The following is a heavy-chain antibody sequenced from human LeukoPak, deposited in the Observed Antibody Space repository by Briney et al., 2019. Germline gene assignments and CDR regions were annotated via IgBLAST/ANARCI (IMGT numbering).Heavy chain of an antibody. CDR3: ARMGSVYGKFDY. D-gene: IGHD5/OR15-5a*01. Sequence: SETLSLTCTVSGGSISGYYWRWIRQPAGKGLEWIGRIYASGSTNYNPSLKSRVTMSVDTSKNQFSLKLTSVTAADTAVYHCARMGSVYGKFDYWGQGTLVTVSS. CDR1: GGSISGYY. CDR2: IYASGST. J-gene: IGHJ4*02. V-gene: IGHV4-4*07.